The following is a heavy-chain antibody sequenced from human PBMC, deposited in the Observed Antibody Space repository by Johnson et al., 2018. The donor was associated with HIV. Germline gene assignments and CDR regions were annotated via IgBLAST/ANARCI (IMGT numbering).Heavy chain of an antibody. CDR3: ARWGRWAFDI. Sequence: QVQLVESGGGLVQPGGSLRLSCAASGFTVSSYAMHWVRQAPGKWLEWVAVISYDGSNKYYADSVKGRFTISRDNSKNTLYLQMNSLRAGDTAMYYCARWGRWAFDIWGQGTMVTVSS. CDR2: ISYDGSNK. CDR1: GFTVSSYA. D-gene: IGHD3-16*01. V-gene: IGHV3-30-3*01. J-gene: IGHJ3*02.